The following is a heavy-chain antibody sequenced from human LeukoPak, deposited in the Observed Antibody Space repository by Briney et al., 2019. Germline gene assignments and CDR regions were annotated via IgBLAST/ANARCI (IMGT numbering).Heavy chain of an antibody. V-gene: IGHV3-23*01. CDR1: GFTFSSYG. CDR2: ISDSGGNT. Sequence: GGSLRLSCAASGFTFSSYGMSWVRQAPGKGLEWVSAISDSGGNTYYADSVKGRFTISRDNSKNTLYLQMNSLRAEDTAVYYCAKASAMIVVVSKHFDYWGQGTLVTVSS. D-gene: IGHD3-22*01. CDR3: AKASAMIVVVSKHFDY. J-gene: IGHJ4*02.